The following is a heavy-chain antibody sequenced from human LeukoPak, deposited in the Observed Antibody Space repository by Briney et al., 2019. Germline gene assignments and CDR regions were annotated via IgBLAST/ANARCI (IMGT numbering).Heavy chain of an antibody. D-gene: IGHD5-24*01. V-gene: IGHV4-59*01. CDR2: IYYSGST. J-gene: IGHJ3*02. CDR1: GGSISSYY. Sequence: PSETLSLTCTVSGGSISSYYWSWIRQPPGKGLEWIGYIYYSGSTNYNPSLKSRVTISVDTSKNQFSLKLSSVTAADTAVYYCAREMATTTGTFDIWGQGTMVTVSS. CDR3: AREMATTTGTFDI.